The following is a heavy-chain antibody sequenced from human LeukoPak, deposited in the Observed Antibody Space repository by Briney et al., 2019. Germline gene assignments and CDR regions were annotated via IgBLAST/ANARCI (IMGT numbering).Heavy chain of an antibody. V-gene: IGHV1-18*01. CDR1: SYRFTSYG. CDR3: ARSGGRFLDYGDAFDI. J-gene: IGHJ3*02. D-gene: IGHD4-17*01. CDR2: ISAYNGNT. Sequence: ASVKVSCKASSYRFTSYGISWVRQAPGQGLEWMGWISAYNGNTNYPQNLQGRVTMTTDTPTSTAYMELRSLRSDDTAVYYCARSGGRFLDYGDAFDIWGQGTMVTVSS.